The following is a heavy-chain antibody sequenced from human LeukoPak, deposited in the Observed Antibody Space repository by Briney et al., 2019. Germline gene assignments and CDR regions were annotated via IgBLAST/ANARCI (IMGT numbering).Heavy chain of an antibody. Sequence: ASVKVSCKASGGTFSSYAISWVRQAPGQGLEWMGGIIPIFGTANYAQKFQGRVTITADKSTSTAYMELSSLRSEDTAVYNCASEREGYGSGSYYHYYYYYMDVWGKGTTVTISS. CDR1: GGTFSSYA. J-gene: IGHJ6*03. D-gene: IGHD3-10*01. V-gene: IGHV1-69*06. CDR2: IIPIFGTA. CDR3: ASEREGYGSGSYYHYYYYYMDV.